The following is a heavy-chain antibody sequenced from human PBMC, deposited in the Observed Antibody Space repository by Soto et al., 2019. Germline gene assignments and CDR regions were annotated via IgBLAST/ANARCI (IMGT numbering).Heavy chain of an antibody. CDR3: AKDLRSSGRWGGPYFDY. Sequence: EVHLVESGGGLVQPGRSLRLSCAASGFTFDDYGMHWVRQVPGKGLEWVSGISWNGGSTGYADSVKGRFTISRDNAKNCLYLQMNSLRAGDTALYYCAKDLRSSGRWGGPYFDYWGQGTLVTVSS. J-gene: IGHJ4*02. V-gene: IGHV3-9*01. CDR1: GFTFDDYG. CDR2: ISWNGGST. D-gene: IGHD6-19*01.